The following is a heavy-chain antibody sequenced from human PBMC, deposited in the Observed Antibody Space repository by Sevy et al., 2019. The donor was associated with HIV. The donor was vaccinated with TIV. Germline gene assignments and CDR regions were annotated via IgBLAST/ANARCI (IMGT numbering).Heavy chain of an antibody. J-gene: IGHJ4*02. CDR1: GDSINSDY. V-gene: IGHV3-7*01. D-gene: IGHD6-13*01. Sequence: ETLSLTCSVSGDSINSDYWTWIRQPPGKGLEWVANIKQDGSVKYYVDSVKGRFTISRDNARNLVYLQMSSLTAEDTALYYCVRAIAADASLWGQGTLVTVSS. CDR2: IKQDGSVK. CDR3: VRAIAADASL.